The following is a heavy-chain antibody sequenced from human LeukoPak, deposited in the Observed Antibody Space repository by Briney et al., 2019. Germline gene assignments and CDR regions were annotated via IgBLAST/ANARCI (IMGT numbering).Heavy chain of an antibody. J-gene: IGHJ5*02. V-gene: IGHV3-48*02. CDR2: ISSSSSTI. D-gene: IGHD3-22*01. CDR3: ARRGYGSSGYTNWFDP. Sequence: GGSLRLSCAASGFTFSSYSMNWVRQAPGKGLEWISYISSSSSTIYSADSVKGRFTISRDNAKNSLYLQMNSLGDEDTAVYYCARRGYGSSGYTNWFDPWGQGTLVTVSS. CDR1: GFTFSSYS.